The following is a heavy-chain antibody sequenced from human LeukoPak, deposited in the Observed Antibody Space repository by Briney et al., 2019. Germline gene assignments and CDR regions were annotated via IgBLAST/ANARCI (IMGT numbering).Heavy chain of an antibody. CDR2: IIPIFGTA. CDR3: ARVGIAVAVTEYYFDY. D-gene: IGHD6-19*01. V-gene: IGHV1-69*06. CDR1: GGTFSSYA. Sequence: GASVKVSCKASGGTFSSYAISWVRQAPGQGLEWMGGIIPIFGTANYAQKFQGRVTITADKSTSTAYTELSSLRSEDTAVYYCARVGIAVAVTEYYFDYWGQGTLVTVSS. J-gene: IGHJ4*02.